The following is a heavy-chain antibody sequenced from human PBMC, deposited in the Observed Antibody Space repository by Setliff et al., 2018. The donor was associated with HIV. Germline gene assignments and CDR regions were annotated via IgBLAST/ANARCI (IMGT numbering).Heavy chain of an antibody. V-gene: IGHV3-7*03. CDR3: ARDNHYYYYMDV. J-gene: IGHJ6*03. CDR1: GFTFSSYW. Sequence: GGSLRLSCAASGFTFSSYWMNWVRQAPGKGLEWVANIKEDGSEKYYVDSVKGRFTISRDNAKNSLYLQMNSLRAEDTAVYSCARDNHYYYYMDVWGKGTTVTSP. CDR2: IKEDGSEK.